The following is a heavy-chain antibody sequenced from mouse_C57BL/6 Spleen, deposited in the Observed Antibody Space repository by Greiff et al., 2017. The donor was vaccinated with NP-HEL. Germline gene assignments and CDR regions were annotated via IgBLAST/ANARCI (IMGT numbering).Heavy chain of an antibody. CDR3: ARTTVVDWYFDV. D-gene: IGHD1-1*01. Sequence: EVQLQQSGPGLVKPSQSLSLTCSVTGYSITSGYYWNWIRQFPGNKLEWMGYISYDGSNKYNPSLQNRISITRDTSKNHFFLKLNSVTTEDTATYYCARTTVVDWYFDVWGTGTTVTVSS. CDR2: ISYDGSN. J-gene: IGHJ1*03. V-gene: IGHV3-6*01. CDR1: GYSITSGYY.